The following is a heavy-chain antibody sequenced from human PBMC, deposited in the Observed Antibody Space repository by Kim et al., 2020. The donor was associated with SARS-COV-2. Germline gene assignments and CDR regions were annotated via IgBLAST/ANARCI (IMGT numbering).Heavy chain of an antibody. J-gene: IGHJ4*02. D-gene: IGHD3-22*01. CDR3: ARGESSGYYPFDY. V-gene: IGHV4-59*09. Sequence: NYNPSLKSRVTISVDTSKNQFSLKLSSVTAADTAVYYCARGESSGYYPFDYWGQGTLVTVSS.